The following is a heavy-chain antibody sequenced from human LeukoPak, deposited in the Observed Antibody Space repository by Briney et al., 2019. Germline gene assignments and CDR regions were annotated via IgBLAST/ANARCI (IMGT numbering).Heavy chain of an antibody. J-gene: IGHJ4*02. V-gene: IGHV4-59*01. CDR3: ARDNYGGDDYFDY. Sequence: SETLSLTCTVSGGSISSYYWSWIRQPPGKGLEWIGYTYYSGSTNYNPSLKSRVTISVDTSKNQFSLKLSSVTAADTAVYYCARDNYGGDDYFDYWGQGTLVTVSS. CDR2: TYYSGST. CDR1: GGSISSYY. D-gene: IGHD4-23*01.